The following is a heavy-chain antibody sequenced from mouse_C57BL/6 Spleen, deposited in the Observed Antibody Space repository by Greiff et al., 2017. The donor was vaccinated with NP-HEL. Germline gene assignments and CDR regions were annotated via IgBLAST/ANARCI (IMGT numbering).Heavy chain of an antibody. CDR3: ARDKGYYGSRGYAMDY. J-gene: IGHJ4*01. V-gene: IGHV5-16*01. Sequence: EVQRVESEGGLVQPGSSMKLSCTASGFTFSDYYMAWVRQVPEKGLEWVANINYDGSSTYYLDSLKSRFIISRANEKHILYLQMSSLKSEDTATYYCARDKGYYGSRGYAMDYWGQGTSVTVSS. D-gene: IGHD1-1*01. CDR1: GFTFSDYY. CDR2: INYDGSST.